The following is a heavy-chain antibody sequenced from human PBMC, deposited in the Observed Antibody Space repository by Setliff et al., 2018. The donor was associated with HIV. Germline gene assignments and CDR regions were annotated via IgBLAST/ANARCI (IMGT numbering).Heavy chain of an antibody. V-gene: IGHV4-39*01. J-gene: IGHJ4*02. CDR3: ARAPTVVTLLDY. CDR2: VVYTGST. Sequence: SETLSLTCTVSGGSISSTNSYWGWIRQPPGKGLEWIGNVVYTGSTYYNPSLKSRLIISVDTSRNQFSLKLTSVTAADTAVYYCARAPTVVTLLDYWGQGTLVTVSS. D-gene: IGHD4-17*01. CDR1: GGSISSTNSY.